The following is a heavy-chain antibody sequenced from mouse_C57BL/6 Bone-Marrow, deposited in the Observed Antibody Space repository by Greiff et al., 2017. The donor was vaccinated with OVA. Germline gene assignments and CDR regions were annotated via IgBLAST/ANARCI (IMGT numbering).Heavy chain of an antibody. V-gene: IGHV1-19*01. CDR2: INPYNGGT. Sequence: EVKVVESGPVLVKPGASVKMSCKASGYTFTDYYMNWVKQSHGKSLEWIGVINPYNGGTSYNQKFKGKATLTVDKSSSTAYMELNSLTSEDSAVYYCAREEAMDYWGQGTSVTVSS. J-gene: IGHJ4*01. CDR3: AREEAMDY. CDR1: GYTFTDYY.